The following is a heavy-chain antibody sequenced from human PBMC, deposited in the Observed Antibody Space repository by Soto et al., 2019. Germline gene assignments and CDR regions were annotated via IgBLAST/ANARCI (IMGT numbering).Heavy chain of an antibody. CDR2: INKSGGST. Sequence: GGSLRLSCAASGLTFSSFAMSWVRQAPGKGLGWVSTINKSGGSTYYADSVKGRFTISRDNSKNMLFLQINGLRAEDTAVYYCAKDPPTTGTTSAYWGRGTLVTVSS. CDR1: GLTFSSFA. CDR3: AKDPPTTGTTSAY. D-gene: IGHD1-1*01. J-gene: IGHJ4*02. V-gene: IGHV3-23*01.